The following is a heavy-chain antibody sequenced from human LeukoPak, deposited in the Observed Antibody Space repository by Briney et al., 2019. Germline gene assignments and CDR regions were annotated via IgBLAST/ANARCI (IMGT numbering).Heavy chain of an antibody. V-gene: IGHV4-59*01. Sequence: TASETLSLTCTVSGGSISTYYWSWIRQPPGKGLEWIGYIYYSGITHYNPSLKGRVTISVDTSKNQFSLKLSSVTAADTAVYYCARGEAAAVEYWGQGTLVTVSS. CDR3: ARGEAAAVEY. CDR2: IYYSGIT. J-gene: IGHJ4*02. D-gene: IGHD6-13*01. CDR1: GGSISTYY.